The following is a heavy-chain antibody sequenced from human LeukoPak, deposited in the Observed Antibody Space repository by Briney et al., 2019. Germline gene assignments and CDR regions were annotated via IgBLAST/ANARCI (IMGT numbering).Heavy chain of an antibody. Sequence: PGGSLRLSCAASGFTFSSYSMNWVRQAPGKGLEWVSSISSSSSYIYYADSVKGRFTISRDNAKNSLYLQMNSLRAEDTAVYYCARDDPEGDDVFDIGGQGTMVTVSS. CDR2: ISSSSSYI. CDR1: GFTFSSYS. CDR3: ARDDPEGDDVFDI. D-gene: IGHD3-16*01. V-gene: IGHV3-21*01. J-gene: IGHJ3*02.